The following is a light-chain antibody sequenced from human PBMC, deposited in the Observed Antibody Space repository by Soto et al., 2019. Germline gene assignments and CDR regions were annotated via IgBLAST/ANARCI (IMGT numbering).Light chain of an antibody. CDR1: QSVRSSY. V-gene: IGKV3-20*01. CDR3: QQYGSSSWT. CDR2: GAS. Sequence: IVLTQSPGTLSLSPGERATLSCRASQSVRSSYLAWYQQKPGQAPRLLIYGASYRATGIPERFSGSGSGTDFTLTISRLEPEDFAVYYCQQYGSSSWTFGQGTKVDIK. J-gene: IGKJ1*01.